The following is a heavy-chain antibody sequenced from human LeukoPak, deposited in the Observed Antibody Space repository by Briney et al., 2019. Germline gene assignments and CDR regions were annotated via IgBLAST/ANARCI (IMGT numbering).Heavy chain of an antibody. J-gene: IGHJ5*02. D-gene: IGHD2-21*01. CDR1: GGSFSGYY. V-gene: IGHV4-34*01. Sequence: PSETLSLTCAVYGGSFSGYYWSWIRQPPGKGLEWIGEINHSGSTNYNPSLKSRVTISVDTSKNQFSLKLSSVTAADTAVYYCARGSTWVRSWFDPWGQGTLVTVSS. CDR2: INHSGST. CDR3: ARGSTWVRSWFDP.